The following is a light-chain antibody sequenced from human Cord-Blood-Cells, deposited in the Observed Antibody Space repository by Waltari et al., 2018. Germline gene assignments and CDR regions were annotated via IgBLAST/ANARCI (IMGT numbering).Light chain of an antibody. V-gene: IGKV1-39*01. CDR1: QSISSH. Sequence: DIQMTQSPSSLSPSVRDRVTITCRARQSISSHLNWYQQKPAKAPKLLIYAASSLQSGVASRFSGSGSGTEYTLPNCCQQPDGFATSYYQQSHKTSAKNFGGRTKV. CDR2: AAS. CDR3: QQSHKTSAKN. J-gene: IGKJ4*01.